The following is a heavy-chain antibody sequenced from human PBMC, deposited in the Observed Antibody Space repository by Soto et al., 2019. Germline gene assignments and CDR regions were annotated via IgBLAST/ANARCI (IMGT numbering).Heavy chain of an antibody. CDR2: ISGLNGDT. CDR3: ARAESYTTSWYAMDV. Sequence: QVQLVQSGAEVKQPGASVKVSCKASGYSFRNYGFIWVRQAPGQGLEWMGWISGLNGDTNHARSLQGRATMMTDTSTATVYMELRNLRSDDTAVYYCARAESYTTSWYAMDVWGQGTAVTV. V-gene: IGHV1-18*01. J-gene: IGHJ6*02. CDR1: GYSFRNYG. D-gene: IGHD2-2*02.